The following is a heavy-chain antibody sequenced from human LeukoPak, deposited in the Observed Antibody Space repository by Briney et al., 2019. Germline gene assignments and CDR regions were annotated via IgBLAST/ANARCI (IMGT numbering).Heavy chain of an antibody. V-gene: IGHV3-23*01. D-gene: IGHD1-26*01. CDR2: ISGSGGST. Sequence: QPGGSLSLSCAASGFTFSSYAMSWVRPALGKGLEWVSAISGSGGSTYYADSVKGRFTISRDNSKNTLYLQMNSLRAEDTAVYYCAKGELRSEFDYWGQGTLVTVSS. J-gene: IGHJ4*02. CDR1: GFTFSSYA. CDR3: AKGELRSEFDY.